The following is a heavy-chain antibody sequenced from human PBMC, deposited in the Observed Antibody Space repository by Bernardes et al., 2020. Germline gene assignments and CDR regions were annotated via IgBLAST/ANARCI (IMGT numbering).Heavy chain of an antibody. CDR2: IYPIDSDI. D-gene: IGHD3-22*01. J-gene: IGHJ4*02. V-gene: IGHV5-51*01. Sequence: GESLKISCQGSGYNFATYWIGWVRQMPGQGLEWMGTIYPIDSDIRYSPSFQGQVTISADESIGTAYLQWSSLKASDTAMYYCARRDYYDGDGYGYWGQGTLVTVSS. CDR1: GYNFATYW. CDR3: ARRDYYDGDGYGY.